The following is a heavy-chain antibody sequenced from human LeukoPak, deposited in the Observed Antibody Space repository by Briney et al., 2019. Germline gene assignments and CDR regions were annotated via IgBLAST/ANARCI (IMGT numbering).Heavy chain of an antibody. V-gene: IGHV3-30*18. CDR1: GFTFSSYG. CDR2: ISYDGSNK. J-gene: IGHJ4*02. D-gene: IGHD2-15*01. CDR3: AKDRYCSGGSCSGGFDY. Sequence: GGSLRLSCAASGFTFSSYGMHWVRQAPGKGLEWVAVISYDGSNKYYADSVKGRFTISRDNSKSTLYLQMNSLRAEDTAVYYCAKDRYCSGGSCSGGFDYWGQGTLVTVSS.